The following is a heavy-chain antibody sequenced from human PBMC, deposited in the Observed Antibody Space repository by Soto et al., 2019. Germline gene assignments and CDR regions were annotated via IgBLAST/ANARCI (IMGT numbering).Heavy chain of an antibody. CDR2: IIPILGIA. D-gene: IGHD4-17*01. J-gene: IGHJ4*02. Sequence: GASVKVSCKASGGTFSSYTISWVRQAPGQGLEWMGRIIPILGIANYAQKFQGRVTITADKSTSTAYMELSSLRSEDTAVYYCARTPYGDPEEGDYFDYWGQGTLVTVSS. CDR1: GGTFSSYT. CDR3: ARTPYGDPEEGDYFDY. V-gene: IGHV1-69*02.